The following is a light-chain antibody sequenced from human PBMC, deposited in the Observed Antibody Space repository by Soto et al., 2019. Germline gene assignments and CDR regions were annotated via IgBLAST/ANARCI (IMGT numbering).Light chain of an antibody. J-gene: IGKJ4*01. Sequence: EIGLTQSPGTLSLSTGERATLSCRASQRVSTSYLAWYQQKPGQAPRLLIYATSNRATGIPDRFSGSGSGTDFSLTISRLEPEDFAVYYCHQYGSSPFTFGGGTKVEIK. V-gene: IGKV3-20*01. CDR3: HQYGSSPFT. CDR2: ATS. CDR1: QRVSTSY.